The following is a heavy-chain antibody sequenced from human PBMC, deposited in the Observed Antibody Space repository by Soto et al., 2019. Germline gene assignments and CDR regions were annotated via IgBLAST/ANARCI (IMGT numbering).Heavy chain of an antibody. CDR2: IIGSGDSA. D-gene: IGHD4-17*01. CDR3: ARDRGTTTVTFDAFQH. Sequence: EVQLLESGGGLVQPGGSLRLSCAASGFSFNSYSMSWVRQAPGKGLEWVAGIIGSGDSAYYADSVKGRFTISRDNSTNTLSLQMNSLRAGDTAIYYCARDRGTTTVTFDAFQHWGQGTLVAVSS. CDR1: GFSFNSYS. V-gene: IGHV3-23*01. J-gene: IGHJ1*01.